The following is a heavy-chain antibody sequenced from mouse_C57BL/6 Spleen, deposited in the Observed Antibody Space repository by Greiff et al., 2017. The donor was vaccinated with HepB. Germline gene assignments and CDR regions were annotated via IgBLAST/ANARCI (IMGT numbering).Heavy chain of an antibody. Sequence: QVQLQQPGAELVRPGSSVKLSCKASGYTFTSYWMHWVKQRPIQGLEWIGNIDPSDSETHYNQKFKDKATLTVDKSSSTAYMQLSSLTSEDSAVYYCATHYYVSSLYYFDYWGQGTTLTVSS. CDR2: IDPSDSET. CDR1: GYTFTSYW. D-gene: IGHD1-1*01. V-gene: IGHV1-52*01. CDR3: ATHYYVSSLYYFDY. J-gene: IGHJ2*01.